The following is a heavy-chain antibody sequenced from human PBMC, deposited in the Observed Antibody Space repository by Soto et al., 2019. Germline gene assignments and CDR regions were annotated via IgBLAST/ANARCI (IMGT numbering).Heavy chain of an antibody. J-gene: IGHJ4*02. CDR3: AGRTIVGANFDQ. CDR1: GGSISSGDYY. CDR2: IYYSGST. D-gene: IGHD1-26*01. Sequence: NPSETLSLTCTVSGGSISSGDYYWSWIRQPPGKGLEWIGYIYYSGSTYYNPSLKSRVTISVDTSKNQFSLKLSSVTAADTAVYYCAGRTIVGANFDQWGQGTLVTVSS. V-gene: IGHV4-30-4*01.